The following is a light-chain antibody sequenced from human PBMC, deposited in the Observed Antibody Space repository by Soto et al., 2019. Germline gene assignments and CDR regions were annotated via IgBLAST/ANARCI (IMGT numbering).Light chain of an antibody. J-gene: IGKJ1*01. CDR2: DAS. CDR3: QQYNSYSSWT. Sequence: DIQMTQSPSTLSASVGDRVTITCRASQSISSWLAWYQQKPGKAPKLLTYDASSLESGVPSRFSGSGSGTEFTLTISSLQPDDFATYYCQQYNSYSSWTFGQGTKV. CDR1: QSISSW. V-gene: IGKV1-5*01.